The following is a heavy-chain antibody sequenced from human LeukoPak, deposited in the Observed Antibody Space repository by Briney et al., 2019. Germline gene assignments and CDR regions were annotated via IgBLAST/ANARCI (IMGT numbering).Heavy chain of an antibody. J-gene: IGHJ4*02. V-gene: IGHV4-30-4*01. D-gene: IGHD2-2*01. CDR1: GGSISSGDYY. Sequence: SETLSLTCTVSGGSISSGDYYWSWIRQPPGKGLEWIGYNYYSGNTYYNPSLKSRLTISVDTSKNQFSLKLSSVTAADTAVCYCARGRKPSTSCYFDYWGQGTLVTVSS. CDR2: NYYSGNT. CDR3: ARGRKPSTSCYFDY.